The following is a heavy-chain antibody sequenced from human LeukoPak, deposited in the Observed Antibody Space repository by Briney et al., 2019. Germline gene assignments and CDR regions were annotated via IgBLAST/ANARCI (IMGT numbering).Heavy chain of an antibody. CDR1: GFTFSSYE. Sequence: GSLRLSCAASGFTFSSYEMNWVRQAPGKGLEWIGSIYYSGSTYYNPSLKSRVTISVDASKNQFSLKLSSVTAADTAVYYCARDRYPDAFDIWGQGTMVTVSS. D-gene: IGHD2-2*02. CDR2: IYYSGST. J-gene: IGHJ3*02. V-gene: IGHV4-39*07. CDR3: ARDRYPDAFDI.